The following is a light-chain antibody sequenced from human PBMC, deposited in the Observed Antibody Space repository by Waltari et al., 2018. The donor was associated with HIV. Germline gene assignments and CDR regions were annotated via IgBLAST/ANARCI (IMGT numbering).Light chain of an antibody. V-gene: IGKV1-5*03. CDR2: MAS. CDR3: QQYQNYWT. J-gene: IGKJ1*01. CDR1: QNIIRW. Sequence: DIQMTQSPSTLYASVGDRVTITCRAGQNIIRWLAWYQQKPGKAPRLLIYMASNLESGVPSRFSGSGSGTEFTLTISSLQPEDYGTYYWQQYQNYWTFGQGTKVEVK.